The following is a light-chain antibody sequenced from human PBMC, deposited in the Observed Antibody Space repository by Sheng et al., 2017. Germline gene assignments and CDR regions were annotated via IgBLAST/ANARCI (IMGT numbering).Light chain of an antibody. J-gene: IGKJ2*01. V-gene: IGKV1-39*01. CDR3: QQNSRTPNT. CDR2: STS. CDR1: QSISNF. Sequence: DIQMTQSPSSLSASVGDTIAITCRASQSISNFLTWYQXTPGKAPKLLIYSTSTLQSGVSSRFSGSGSGTEFTLTISSLHPEDFATYYCQQNSRTPNTFGQGTKVQIK.